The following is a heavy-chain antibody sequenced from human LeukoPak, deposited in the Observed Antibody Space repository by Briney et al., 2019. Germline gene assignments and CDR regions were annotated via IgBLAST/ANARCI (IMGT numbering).Heavy chain of an antibody. J-gene: IGHJ6*04. CDR1: GFTPSTSA. CDR3: ARDFPDYAYYYSGMDV. V-gene: IGHV3-33*01. Sequence: PGTSLRLSCERSGFTPSTSAMHWVRQAPGTGLECVAVICSDGTKRDYEDYVKGRFTISRDNSKNTLYLQLPSMRGEDTAVYFGARDFPDYAYYYSGMDVWGKGTTVTVSS. D-gene: IGHD4-17*01. CDR2: ICSDGTKR.